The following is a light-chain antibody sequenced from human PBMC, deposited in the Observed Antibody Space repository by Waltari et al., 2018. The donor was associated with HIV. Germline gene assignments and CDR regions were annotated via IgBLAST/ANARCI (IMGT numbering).Light chain of an antibody. J-gene: IGKJ1*01. V-gene: IGKV4-1*01. CDR2: WAS. CDR3: HQYYITPQT. CDR1: QSLLSRSNNKNY. Sequence: DIVLTQSPDSLAVSLGERATIHCISSQSLLSRSNNKNYVAWYQHKPGQPPKLLIYWASTRESGVPDRFSGSGSGTEFTLTISNLQAEDVAIYYCHQYYITPQTFGQGTKVEVK.